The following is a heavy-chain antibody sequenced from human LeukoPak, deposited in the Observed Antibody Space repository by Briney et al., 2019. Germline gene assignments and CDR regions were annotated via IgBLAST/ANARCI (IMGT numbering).Heavy chain of an antibody. CDR2: IYSGGST. D-gene: IGHD3-22*01. Sequence: GGSLRLSCVVSGFTVSTNYMSWVRQAPGKGLEWVSVIYSGGSTYYADSVKGRFTISRDNAKKSLYLQMNSLRAEDTAVYYCARSRYDSSGYYGIIGNWGQGTLVTVSS. CDR3: ARSRYDSSGYYGIIGN. CDR1: GFTVSTNY. V-gene: IGHV3-53*01. J-gene: IGHJ4*02.